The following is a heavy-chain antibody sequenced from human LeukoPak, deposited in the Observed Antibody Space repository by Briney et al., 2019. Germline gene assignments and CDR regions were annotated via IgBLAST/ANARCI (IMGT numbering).Heavy chain of an antibody. D-gene: IGHD2-2*01. CDR1: GYTFTSYG. J-gene: IGHJ3*02. Sequence: ASVKVSCKASGYTFTSYGISWVRQAPGQGLEWMGIINPSGGSTSYAQKFQGRATMTRDTSTSTVYMELSSLRSEDTAVYYCAREGYCSSTSCPQPNDAFDIWGQGTMVTVSS. CDR3: AREGYCSSTSCPQPNDAFDI. CDR2: INPSGGST. V-gene: IGHV1-46*01.